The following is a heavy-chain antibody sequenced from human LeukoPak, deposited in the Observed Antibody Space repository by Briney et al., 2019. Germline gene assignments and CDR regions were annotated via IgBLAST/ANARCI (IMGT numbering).Heavy chain of an antibody. V-gene: IGHV3-72*01. CDR1: GFTFSDHY. Sequence: GGSLRLSCAASGFTFSDHYMDWVRQAPGKGLEWVGRIKNRANSYTTLYAASVKGRFTITRDDSKNSLYLQMNSLKTEDTAVYFCVKDRYGSFDPWGQGALVTVSS. J-gene: IGHJ5*02. CDR3: VKDRYGSFDP. CDR2: IKNRANSYTT. D-gene: IGHD3-10*01.